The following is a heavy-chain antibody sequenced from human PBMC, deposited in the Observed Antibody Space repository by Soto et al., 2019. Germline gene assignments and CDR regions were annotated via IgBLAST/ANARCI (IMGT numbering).Heavy chain of an antibody. D-gene: IGHD3-10*01. J-gene: IGHJ4*02. V-gene: IGHV3-23*01. CDR3: AKDRSGLFDY. Sequence: GGSLRLSCAASGFTFSSYSMSWVRQAPGKGLEWVSGFRGSGGSTYYADSVKGRFTISRDNSKNTLYLQMNSLRAEDTAVYYCAKDRSGLFDYWGQGTLVTVSS. CDR1: GFTFSSYS. CDR2: FRGSGGST.